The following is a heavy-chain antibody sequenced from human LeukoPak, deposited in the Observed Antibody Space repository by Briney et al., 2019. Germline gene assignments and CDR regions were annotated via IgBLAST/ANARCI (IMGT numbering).Heavy chain of an antibody. CDR3: ARGPRPSGWYMYYYYMDV. V-gene: IGHV4-34*01. CDR1: GGSFSGYY. CDR2: INHSGST. Sequence: SETLSLTCAVYGGSFSGYYWSWIRQPPGRGLEWIGEINHSGSTNYNPSLKSRVTISVDTSKNQFSLKLSSVTAADTAVYYCARGPRPSGWYMYYYYMDVWGKGTTVTVSS. J-gene: IGHJ6*03. D-gene: IGHD6-13*01.